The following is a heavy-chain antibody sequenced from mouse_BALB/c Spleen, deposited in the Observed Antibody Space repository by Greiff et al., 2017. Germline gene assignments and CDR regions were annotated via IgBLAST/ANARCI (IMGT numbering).Heavy chain of an antibody. V-gene: IGHV5-4*02. J-gene: IGHJ4*01. Sequence: EVKVVESGGGLVKPGGSLKLSCAASGFTFSDYYMYWVRQTPEKRLEWVATISDGGSYTYYPDSVKGRFTISRDNAKNNLYLQMSSLKSEDTAMHYCARAGDYDLYYYAMDYWGQGTSVTVSS. CDR3: ARAGDYDLYYYAMDY. CDR2: ISDGGSYT. D-gene: IGHD2-4*01. CDR1: GFTFSDYY.